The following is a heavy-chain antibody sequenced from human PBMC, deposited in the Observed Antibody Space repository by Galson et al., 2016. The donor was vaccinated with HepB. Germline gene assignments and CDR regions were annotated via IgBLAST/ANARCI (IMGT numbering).Heavy chain of an antibody. D-gene: IGHD3-10*01. CDR1: GFTFSSYA. J-gene: IGHJ6*02. Sequence: SLRLSCAASGFTFSSYAMHWVRQAPGKGLEWVAVIRYDGSSKYYTDSVKGRFTISRDNSKNTLNLQMNSLRAEDTAMYYCARGGPGSYYKGEDYYYGMDVWGQGTTVIVSS. V-gene: IGHV3-33*08. CDR2: IRYDGSSK. CDR3: ARGGPGSYYKGEDYYYGMDV.